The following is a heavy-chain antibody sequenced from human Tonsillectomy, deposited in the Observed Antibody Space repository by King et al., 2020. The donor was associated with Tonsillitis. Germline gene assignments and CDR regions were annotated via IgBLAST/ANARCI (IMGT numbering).Heavy chain of an antibody. V-gene: IGHV4-30-4*07. CDR3: ARKVVVAARVRYDMDV. J-gene: IGHJ6*02. Sequence: QVQLQGSGPGLVKPSQTLSLTCAVSGGSISSGVYSWSWIRQPPGKGLEWIGYIYYSGSIYYNPSLKSRVTISVDTSKNQFSLKLSSVTAADTAVYYCARKVVVAARVRYDMDVWGQGTTVTVSS. D-gene: IGHD2-15*01. CDR1: GGSISSGVYS. CDR2: IYYSGSI.